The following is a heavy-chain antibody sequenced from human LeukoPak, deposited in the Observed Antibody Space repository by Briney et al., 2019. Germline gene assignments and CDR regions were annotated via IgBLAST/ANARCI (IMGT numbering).Heavy chain of an antibody. D-gene: IGHD5-12*01. CDR1: GGSISSNY. Sequence: SETLSLTCTVSGGSISSNYWSWIRQPPGKGLEWIGYIYDSGSTNYNPSLKSRVTISLDTSKNHFSLKLSSVTAADTTVYYCARHWDGYSAYDLTIGAVKPDYFDSWDQGTLVTVSS. J-gene: IGHJ4*02. CDR2: IYDSGST. CDR3: ARHWDGYSAYDLTIGAVKPDYFDS. V-gene: IGHV4-59*01.